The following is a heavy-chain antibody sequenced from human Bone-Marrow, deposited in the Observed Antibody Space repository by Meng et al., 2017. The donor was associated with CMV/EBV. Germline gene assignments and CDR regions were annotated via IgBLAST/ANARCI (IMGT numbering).Heavy chain of an antibody. V-gene: IGHV3-30-3*01. CDR1: GFTFSSYA. J-gene: IGHJ4*02. CDR3: AREGRWLQLSYYFDY. Sequence: QVQLVESGGGVVQLGRXXXLSCAASGFTFSSYAMHWVRQAPGKGLEWVAVISYDGSNKYYADSVKGRFTISRDNSKNTLYLQMNSLRAEDTAVYYCAREGRWLQLSYYFDYWGQGTLVTVSS. CDR2: ISYDGSNK. D-gene: IGHD5-24*01.